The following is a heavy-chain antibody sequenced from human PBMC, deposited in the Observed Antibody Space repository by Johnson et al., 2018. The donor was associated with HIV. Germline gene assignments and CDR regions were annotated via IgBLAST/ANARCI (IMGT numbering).Heavy chain of an antibody. J-gene: IGHJ3*02. Sequence: QVQLVESGGGLVQPGGSLRLSCAASGFTVSSYGMHWVRQAPGKGLEWVAVISYDGRSEYHADSVRGRFTISRDNSKNTLYLLMNSLRPEDTAVYYCARDRIRISGLVTTLSPDAFDMWGQGTMVSVSS. CDR2: ISYDGRSE. V-gene: IGHV3-30*03. CDR3: ARDRIRISGLVTTLSPDAFDM. CDR1: GFTVSSYG. D-gene: IGHD3/OR15-3a*01.